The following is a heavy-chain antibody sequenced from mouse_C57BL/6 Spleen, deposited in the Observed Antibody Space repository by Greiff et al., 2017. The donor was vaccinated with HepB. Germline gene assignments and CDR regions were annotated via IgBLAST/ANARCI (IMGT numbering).Heavy chain of an antibody. Sequence: QVHVKQPGAELVKPGASVKMSCKASGYTFTSYWITWVKQRPGQGLEWIGDIYPGSGSTNYNEKFKSKATLTVDTSSSTAYMQLSSLTSEDSAVYYCARRGYDYYYFDYWGQGTTLTVSS. D-gene: IGHD2-4*01. CDR3: ARRGYDYYYFDY. J-gene: IGHJ2*01. V-gene: IGHV1-55*01. CDR2: IYPGSGST. CDR1: GYTFTSYW.